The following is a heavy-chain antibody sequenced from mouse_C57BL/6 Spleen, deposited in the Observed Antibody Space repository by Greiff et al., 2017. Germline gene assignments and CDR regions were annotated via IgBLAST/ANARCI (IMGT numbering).Heavy chain of an antibody. CDR2: INPNNGGT. J-gene: IGHJ1*03. V-gene: IGHV1-22*01. CDR3: ASPPLITTVVGDWYFDV. Sequence: VKAGASVKMSCKASGYTFTDYNMHWVKQSHGKSLEWIGYINPNNGGTSYNQKFKGKATLTVNKSSSTAYMELRSLTSEDSAVYYCASPPLITTVVGDWYFDVWGTGTTVTVSS. D-gene: IGHD1-1*01. CDR1: GYTFTDYN.